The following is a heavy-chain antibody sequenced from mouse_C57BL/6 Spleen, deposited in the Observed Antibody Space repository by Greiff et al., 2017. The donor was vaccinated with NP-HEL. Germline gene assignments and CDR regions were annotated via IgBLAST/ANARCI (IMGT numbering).Heavy chain of an antibody. CDR3: ARLENYYDSSSDYYAMDY. D-gene: IGHD1-1*01. Sequence: VQLQESGAELMKPGASVKLSCKATGYTFTGYWIEWVKQRPGHGLEWIGEILPGSGSTNYNEKFKGKATFTADTSSNTAYMQLSSLTTEDSAIYYCARLENYYDSSSDYYAMDYWGQGTSVTVSS. CDR2: ILPGSGST. J-gene: IGHJ4*01. V-gene: IGHV1-9*01. CDR1: GYTFTGYW.